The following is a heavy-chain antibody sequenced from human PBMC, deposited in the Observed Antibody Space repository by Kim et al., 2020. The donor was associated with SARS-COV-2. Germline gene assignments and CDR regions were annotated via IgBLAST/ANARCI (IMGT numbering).Heavy chain of an antibody. V-gene: IGHV5-10-1*01. Sequence: YTNYSPSFQGHVTISADKSISTAYLQWSSLKASDTAMYYCAREDEAGSWWGQGTLVTVSS. CDR2: YT. J-gene: IGHJ4*02. D-gene: IGHD6-13*01. CDR3: AREDEAGSW.